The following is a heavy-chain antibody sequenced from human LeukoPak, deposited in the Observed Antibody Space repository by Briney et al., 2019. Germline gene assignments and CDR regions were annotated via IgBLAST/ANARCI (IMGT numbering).Heavy chain of an antibody. D-gene: IGHD3-10*01. Sequence: PGGSLRLSCAASGFTFSSYGMHWVRQAPGKGLEWVAFIRYDGSNKYYADSVKGRFTISRDNSKNTLYLQMNSLRAEDTAVYYCAKGVTMVRGVLEGDDYWGQGTLVTVSS. CDR1: GFTFSSYG. J-gene: IGHJ4*02. CDR3: AKGVTMVRGVLEGDDY. V-gene: IGHV3-30*02. CDR2: IRYDGSNK.